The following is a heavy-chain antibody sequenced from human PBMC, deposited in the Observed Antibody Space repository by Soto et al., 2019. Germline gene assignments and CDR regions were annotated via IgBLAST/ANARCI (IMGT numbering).Heavy chain of an antibody. CDR2: IIPIFGTA. CDR3: ARAVETYYYDSSGYYGYYYYGMDV. V-gene: IGHV1-69*01. CDR1: GGTFSSYA. J-gene: IGHJ6*02. Sequence: QVQLVQSGAEVKKSGSSVKVSCKASGGTFSSYAISWVRQAPGQGLEWMGGIIPIFGTANYAQKFQGRVTISADESTSTAYMELSSLRSEDTAVYYCARAVETYYYDSSGYYGYYYYGMDVWGQGTTVTVSS. D-gene: IGHD3-22*01.